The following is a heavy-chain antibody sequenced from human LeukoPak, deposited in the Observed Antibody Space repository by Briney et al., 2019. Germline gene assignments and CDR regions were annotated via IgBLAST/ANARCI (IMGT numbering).Heavy chain of an antibody. V-gene: IGHV3-7*01. Sequence: GGSLRLSCAASGFTFSNYWMSWVRQAPGKGLEWVANIKQEGSEKYYVDSVKGRFTISRDNAKNSLYLQMNSLRAEDTAVYYCARVVPAAIAFDYWGQGTLVTVSS. CDR3: ARVVPAAIAFDY. CDR1: GFTFSNYW. D-gene: IGHD2-2*01. CDR2: IKQEGSEK. J-gene: IGHJ4*02.